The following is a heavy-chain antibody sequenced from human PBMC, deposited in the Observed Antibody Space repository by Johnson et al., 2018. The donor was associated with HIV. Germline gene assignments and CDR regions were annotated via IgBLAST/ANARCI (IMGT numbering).Heavy chain of an antibody. D-gene: IGHD6-13*01. CDR2: SGSGGST. CDR3: ARDGESQQLPLGDAFDV. Sequence: EMQLVESGGGLVQPGGSLRLSCAVSGFTVSTKYMTWVRQAPGKGLEWVSGISGSGGSTYYADSVKGRFTISRDNSKNTLYLQMSSLKVEDTAMYYCARDGESQQLPLGDAFDVWGQGTMVIVSS. CDR1: GFTVSTKY. V-gene: IGHV3-23*04. J-gene: IGHJ3*01.